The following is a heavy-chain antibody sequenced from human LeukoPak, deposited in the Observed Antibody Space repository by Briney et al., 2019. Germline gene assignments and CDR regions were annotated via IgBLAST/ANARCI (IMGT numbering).Heavy chain of an antibody. V-gene: IGHV3-21*01. Sequence: PGGSLRLSCAASGFTFSSYSMNWVRQAPGKGLEWVSSISSSSSYIYYADSVKGRFTISRDNAKNSLYLQMNSLRAEDTAVYYCARAVWSGPYYFNYWGQGTLVTVSS. CDR3: ARAVWSGPYYFNY. CDR1: GFTFSSYS. D-gene: IGHD3-3*01. J-gene: IGHJ4*02. CDR2: ISSSSSYI.